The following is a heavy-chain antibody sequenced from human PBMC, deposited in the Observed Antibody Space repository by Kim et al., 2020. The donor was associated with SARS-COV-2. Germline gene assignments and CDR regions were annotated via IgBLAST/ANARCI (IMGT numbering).Heavy chain of an antibody. V-gene: IGHV3-20*01. Sequence: DTVKGRFTTSRDNGKNSRYLQMNSLRAEDTALYHCARGDYGDYRMFDYWGQGTLVTVSS. CDR3: ARGDYGDYRMFDY. D-gene: IGHD4-17*01. J-gene: IGHJ4*02.